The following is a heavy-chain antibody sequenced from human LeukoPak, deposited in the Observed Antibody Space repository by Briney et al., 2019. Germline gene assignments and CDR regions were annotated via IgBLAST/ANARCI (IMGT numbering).Heavy chain of an antibody. CDR3: AKRKGPYASGTDYMDV. CDR1: GFTFSSYA. Sequence: GGSLRLSCAASGFTFSSYAMSWVRQAPGKGLEWVSAISGSGGSTYYADSVKGRFTISRDNSKNTLYLQMNSLRVEDTAVYYCAKRKGPYASGTDYMDVWGKGTTVTVSS. J-gene: IGHJ6*03. D-gene: IGHD3-10*01. CDR2: ISGSGGST. V-gene: IGHV3-23*01.